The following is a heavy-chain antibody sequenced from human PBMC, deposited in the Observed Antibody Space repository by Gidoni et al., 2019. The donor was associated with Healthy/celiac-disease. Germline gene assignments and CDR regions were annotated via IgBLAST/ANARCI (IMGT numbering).Heavy chain of an antibody. D-gene: IGHD6-13*01. Sequence: QVQLVESGGGVVQPGRSLRRSCAASGFTFSSYGMHWVRQAPGKGLGCVAVIWYDGSNKYYADSVKGRFTISRDNSKNTLYLQMNSLRAEDTAVYYCARLYSSSWDDYWGQGTLVTVSS. CDR1: GFTFSSYG. CDR2: IWYDGSNK. J-gene: IGHJ4*02. V-gene: IGHV3-33*01. CDR3: ARLYSSSWDDY.